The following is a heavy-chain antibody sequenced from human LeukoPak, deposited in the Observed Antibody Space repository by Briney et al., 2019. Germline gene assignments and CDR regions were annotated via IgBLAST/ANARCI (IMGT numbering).Heavy chain of an antibody. D-gene: IGHD6-13*01. CDR2: IKEEGSEE. V-gene: IGHV3-7*01. Sequence: GGSLRLSFAASGFPFGNYWRSWVRQAPGKGLEWVANIKEEGSEEYYVDSVKGRFTISRDNTKNSLYLQMNSLRAEDTAVYYCARDPAAWDYWGQGTLVTVSS. J-gene: IGHJ4*02. CDR1: GFPFGNYW. CDR3: ARDPAAWDY.